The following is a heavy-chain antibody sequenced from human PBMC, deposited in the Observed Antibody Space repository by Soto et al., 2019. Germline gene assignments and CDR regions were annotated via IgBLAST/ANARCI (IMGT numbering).Heavy chain of an antibody. CDR1: GFTFGDYA. CDR3: TRDLTGSLPYYFDY. V-gene: IGHV3-49*03. CDR2: IRSRAYGATA. Sequence: GGSLRLSCTASGFTFGDYAMSWFRQAPGKGLEWVGFIRSRAYGATAEYAASVTGRFTISGDDSKSIAHLHMNSLKAEDTAVYYCTRDLTGSLPYYFDYWGQGTLVTVSS. J-gene: IGHJ4*02.